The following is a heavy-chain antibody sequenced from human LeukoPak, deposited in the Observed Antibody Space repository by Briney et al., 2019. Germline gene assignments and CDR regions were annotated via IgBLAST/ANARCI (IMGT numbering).Heavy chain of an antibody. J-gene: IGHJ6*02. Sequence: PGGSLRLSCAASGFTFSSYGMHWVRQAPGKGLEWVAVIWYDGSNKYYADSVKGRFTISRGNSKNTLYLQMNSLRAEDTAVYYCARDHDCSSTSCSSYYYYYGMDVWGQGTTVTVSS. CDR1: GFTFSSYG. CDR2: IWYDGSNK. CDR3: ARDHDCSSTSCSSYYYYYGMDV. V-gene: IGHV3-33*01. D-gene: IGHD2-2*01.